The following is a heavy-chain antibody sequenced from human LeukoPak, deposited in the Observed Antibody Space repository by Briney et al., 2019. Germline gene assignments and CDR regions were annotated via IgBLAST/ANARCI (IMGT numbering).Heavy chain of an antibody. CDR1: GYTFTSYG. J-gene: IGHJ6*03. CDR3: ASGPGFLEWFDYYYYMDV. V-gene: IGHV1-18*01. CDR2: ISAYNGNT. D-gene: IGHD3-3*01. Sequence: ASVKVSCKASGYTFTSYGISWVRQAPGQGLEWMGWISAYNGNTNYAQKLQGRVTMTTDTSTSTAYMELRSLRSDDTAVYYCASGPGFLEWFDYYYYMDVWGKGTTVTVSS.